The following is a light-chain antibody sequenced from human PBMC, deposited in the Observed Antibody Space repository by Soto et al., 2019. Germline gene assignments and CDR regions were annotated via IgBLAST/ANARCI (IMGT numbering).Light chain of an antibody. CDR3: QQYNDWPHT. J-gene: IGKJ2*01. CDR1: QSFGNY. V-gene: IGKV3-15*01. CDR2: DAF. Sequence: EIVRTQSPSTVSLSPGERATLACRASQSFGNYLSWFQQRPGQAPRLILYDAFARDNDVPARFSGSGSGTECTLTISSLQSEDFAVYFCQQYNDWPHTFGPGTKLDIK.